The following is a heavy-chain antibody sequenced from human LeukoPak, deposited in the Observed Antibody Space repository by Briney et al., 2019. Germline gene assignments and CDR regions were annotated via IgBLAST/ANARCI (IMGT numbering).Heavy chain of an antibody. D-gene: IGHD6-19*01. V-gene: IGHV1-18*01. J-gene: IGHJ5*02. Sequence: ASVKVSCKASGFTFYNYGINWMRQAPGQGLEWMGWIRSSQGRTDYAQKFQDRISMTMDTSTTTAYMELRNLRSDDTAVYYCARGRVQTVLFVAVAGTLDLWGQGTPVIVSS. CDR3: ARGRVQTVLFVAVAGTLDL. CDR1: GFTFYNYG. CDR2: IRSSQGRT.